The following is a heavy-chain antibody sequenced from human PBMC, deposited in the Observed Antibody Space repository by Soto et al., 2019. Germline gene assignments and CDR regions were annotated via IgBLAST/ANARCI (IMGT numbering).Heavy chain of an antibody. V-gene: IGHV1-8*01. CDR1: GYTFTSYD. J-gene: IGHJ5*02. CDR2: MNPNSGNT. D-gene: IGHD3-10*01. CDR3: ARGPDYYGWGSRREFWFDP. Sequence: ASVKVSCKASGYTFTSYDINWVRQATGQGLEWMGWMNPNSGNTGYAQKFQGRVTMTRNTSISTAYMELSSLRSEDTAVYYCARGPDYYGWGSRREFWFDPWGQGTLVTVSS.